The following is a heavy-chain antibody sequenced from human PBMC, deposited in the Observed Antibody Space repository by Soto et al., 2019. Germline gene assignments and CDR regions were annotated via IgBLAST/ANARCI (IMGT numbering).Heavy chain of an antibody. Sequence: PGGSLRLSCAASGFTFSSYPMSWVRQAPGKGVEWFSAISGCGGSTYYADSVKGRFTFSRDNSKNTLYLQMNSLRFDDTAVYYCAKSDYGYFQHWGQGTLVTVSS. CDR3: AKSDYGYFQH. V-gene: IGHV3-23*01. D-gene: IGHD4-17*01. J-gene: IGHJ1*01. CDR2: ISGCGGST. CDR1: GFTFSSYP.